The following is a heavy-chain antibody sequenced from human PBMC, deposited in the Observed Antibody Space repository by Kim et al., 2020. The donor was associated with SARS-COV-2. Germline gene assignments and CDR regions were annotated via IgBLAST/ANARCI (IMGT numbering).Heavy chain of an antibody. CDR3: ARGGITMVRGGYYYYYGMDV. Sequence: RVTISVDTSKNQFSLKLSSVTAADTAVYYCARGGITMVRGGYYYYYGMDVWGQGTTVTVSS. J-gene: IGHJ6*02. V-gene: IGHV4-34*01. D-gene: IGHD3-10*01.